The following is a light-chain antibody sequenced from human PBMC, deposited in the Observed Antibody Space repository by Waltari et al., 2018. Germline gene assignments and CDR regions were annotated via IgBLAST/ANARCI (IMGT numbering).Light chain of an antibody. V-gene: IGKV4-1*01. CDR1: QSVLYSSNNKNY. J-gene: IGKJ3*01. CDR2: CAS. CDR3: QQYYTTPPT. Sequence: DIVMTQSPDSLAVSLGERAPINCESRQSVLYSSNNKNYLAWYQQKPGQPPKLLIYCASTRESGVPDRFSGSGSGTDFTLTISSLLAEDVALYYCQQYYTTPPTFGPGTKVDIK.